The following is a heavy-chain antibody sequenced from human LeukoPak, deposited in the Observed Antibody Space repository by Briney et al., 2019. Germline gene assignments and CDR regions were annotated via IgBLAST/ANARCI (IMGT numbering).Heavy chain of an antibody. Sequence: PGGSLRLSCAASGFTFSSYAMSWVRQAPGKGLEWVSAISGSGGSTYYADSVKGRFTISRDNSKNTLYLQMNSLRAEDTAVYYYAKLRVAPSSFDCWGQGTLVTVSS. D-gene: IGHD2-15*01. V-gene: IGHV3-23*01. CDR3: AKLRVAPSSFDC. J-gene: IGHJ4*02. CDR2: ISGSGGST. CDR1: GFTFSSYA.